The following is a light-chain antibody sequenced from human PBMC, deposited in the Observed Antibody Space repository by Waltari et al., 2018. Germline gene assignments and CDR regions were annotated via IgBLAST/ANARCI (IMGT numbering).Light chain of an antibody. V-gene: IGKV4-1*01. J-gene: IGKJ4*01. CDR3: QQYYSTPLT. Sequence: DIVMTQSPDSLAVSLGERATINCKSSPSVLYSSKNKNYLAWYQQKTGQPHKLLIYWASTRESGVPDRFRGSGSGTDFTLTISSLQAEYGAVYYCQQYYSTPLTFGGGTKVEIK. CDR2: WAS. CDR1: PSVLYSSKNKNY.